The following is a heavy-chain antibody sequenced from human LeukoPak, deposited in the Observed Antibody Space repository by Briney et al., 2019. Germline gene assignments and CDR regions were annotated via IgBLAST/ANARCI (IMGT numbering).Heavy chain of an antibody. Sequence: AGGSLRLSCATSGFTFSNFWMSWVRQAPGKGLEWVANIEQDGSEKYYVDSVKGRFTISRDNAKNSLYLQMNSLRAEDTAVYYCANGDGFDYWGQGTLVTVSS. CDR1: GFTFSNFW. CDR3: ANGDGFDY. J-gene: IGHJ4*02. V-gene: IGHV3-7*01. CDR2: IEQDGSEK. D-gene: IGHD5-24*01.